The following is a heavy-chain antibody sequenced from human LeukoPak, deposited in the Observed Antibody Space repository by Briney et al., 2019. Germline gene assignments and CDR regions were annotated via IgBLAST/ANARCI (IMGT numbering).Heavy chain of an antibody. J-gene: IGHJ1*01. D-gene: IGHD2-21*01. CDR1: GFTFSNYW. Sequence: GRSLRLSCAASGFTFSNYWMTWVCQAPGKGLGWVANIKPDGSVGYYVDSVRGRFIISRHNAGSSLYLQMNSLRVEDTAVYYWTLNLVAAAREHWGQGTLVIVSS. CDR3: TLNLVAAAREH. V-gene: IGHV3-7*01. CDR2: IKPDGSVG.